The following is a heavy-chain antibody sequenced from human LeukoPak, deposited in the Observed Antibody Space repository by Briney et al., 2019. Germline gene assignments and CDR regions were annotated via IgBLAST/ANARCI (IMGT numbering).Heavy chain of an antibody. CDR1: GGSFSGYY. CDR3: ARTPPPGATAYGVVDS. CDR2: INHSGST. J-gene: IGHJ5*01. Sequence: SETLSLTCAVYGGSFSGYYWSWIRQPPGKGLEWIGEINHSGSTNYNPSLKSRVNISVDTSKNQFSLKLRFVTAADTAVYYCARTPPPGATAYGVVDSWGQGTLVTVSS. V-gene: IGHV4-34*01. D-gene: IGHD3-10*01.